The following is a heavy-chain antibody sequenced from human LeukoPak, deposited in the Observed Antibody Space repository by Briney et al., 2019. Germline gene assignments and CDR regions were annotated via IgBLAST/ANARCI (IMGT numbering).Heavy chain of an antibody. CDR3: ARAIALGPYDY. CDR2: ISSSSGYI. V-gene: IGHV3-21*01. D-gene: IGHD2-21*01. CDR1: GSTFSSYS. Sequence: PGGSLRLSCAASGSTFSSYSMNWVRQAPWKGLEWVSSISSSSGYIYYADSVKGRFTISRDNAKNSLYLQMNSLRAEDTAVYYCARAIALGPYDYWGQGTLVTVSS. J-gene: IGHJ4*02.